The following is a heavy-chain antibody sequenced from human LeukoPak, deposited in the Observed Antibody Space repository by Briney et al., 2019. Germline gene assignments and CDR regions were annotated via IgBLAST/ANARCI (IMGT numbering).Heavy chain of an antibody. Sequence: PGGSLRLSCAASGFTLSSYAMSWVRQAPGKGLEWVSGISGSGGTTYYADSVKGRFIISRDNSKNTLYLQMNSLRAEDTAVYYCAKGRYYDSRAYYSLDYFDYWGQGALVTVSS. CDR2: ISGSGGTT. V-gene: IGHV3-23*01. D-gene: IGHD3-22*01. CDR1: GFTLSSYA. CDR3: AKGRYYDSRAYYSLDYFDY. J-gene: IGHJ4*02.